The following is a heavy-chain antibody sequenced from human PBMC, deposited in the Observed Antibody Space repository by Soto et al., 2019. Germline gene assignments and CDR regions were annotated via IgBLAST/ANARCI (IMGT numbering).Heavy chain of an antibody. CDR1: GGSISSSSYY. D-gene: IGHD6-25*01. CDR2: IYYSGRT. Sequence: QLQLQESGPGLVKPSETLSLTCTVSGGSISSSSYYWGWIRQPPGKGLEWIGSIYYSGRTYYNPSLKIRVTISVDTSKNQFSLKLSSVTAADTAVYYCARLRSATNWFDPLGQGTLVTVSS. J-gene: IGHJ5*02. V-gene: IGHV4-39*01. CDR3: ARLRSATNWFDP.